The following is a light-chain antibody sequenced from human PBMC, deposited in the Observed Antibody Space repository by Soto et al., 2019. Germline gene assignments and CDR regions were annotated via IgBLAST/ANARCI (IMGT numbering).Light chain of an antibody. J-gene: IGKJ1*01. CDR2: GAS. V-gene: IGKV3-20*01. CDR3: HPYGSSRT. CDR1: QSVTTSY. Sequence: EIVLTQSPGTLSLSAGQRASLSCRASQSVTTSYLAWYQQKPGQAPRLLIYGASSRATGIPDRFSGSGSGTDFTLTINRLEPEDFAVYYCHPYGSSRTFGQGTKVDIK.